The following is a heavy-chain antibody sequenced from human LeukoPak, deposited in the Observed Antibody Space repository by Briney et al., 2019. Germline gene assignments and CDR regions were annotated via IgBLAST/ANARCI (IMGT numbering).Heavy chain of an antibody. D-gene: IGHD3-22*01. CDR1: GFTFSSYA. CDR2: ITGSGGDT. Sequence: GGSLRLSCAASGFTFSSYAMYWARQAPEKGLEWVSTITGSGGDTYYADSVKGRFTISRDNSKNTLYLQMNSLRAEDTAIYYCAKDPYVGGGYHFDSWGQGSLVTVSS. CDR3: AKDPYVGGGYHFDS. J-gene: IGHJ4*02. V-gene: IGHV3-23*01.